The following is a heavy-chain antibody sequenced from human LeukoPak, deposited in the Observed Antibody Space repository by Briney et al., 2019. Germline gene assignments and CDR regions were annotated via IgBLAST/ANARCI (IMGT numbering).Heavy chain of an antibody. D-gene: IGHD6-6*01. V-gene: IGHV4-38-2*01. CDR1: GYSISSGYY. Sequence: PSETLSLTCAVSGYSISSGYYWGWIRQPPGKGLEWIGSIYHSGSTYYNPSLKSRVTLSVDTSKNQFSLKLSSVTAADTAVYYCARRASTFDIWGQGTMVTVSS. J-gene: IGHJ3*02. CDR3: ARRASTFDI. CDR2: IYHSGST.